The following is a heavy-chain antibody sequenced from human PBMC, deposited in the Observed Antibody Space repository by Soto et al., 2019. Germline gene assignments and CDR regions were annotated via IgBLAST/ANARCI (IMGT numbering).Heavy chain of an antibody. CDR2: IYHSGST. V-gene: IGHV4-4*02. CDR3: ASSGGGEDY. CDR1: GGSISTSHW. D-gene: IGHD3-16*01. J-gene: IGHJ4*02. Sequence: QVQLQESGPGLVKPSGTLSLTCAVSGGSISTSHWWTWVRQPPGKGLEWIGEIYHSGSTNYNPSLKSRVSISVGTSRNQFSLSLSSVTAADTAVYYCASSGGGEDYWGQGTLVTVSS.